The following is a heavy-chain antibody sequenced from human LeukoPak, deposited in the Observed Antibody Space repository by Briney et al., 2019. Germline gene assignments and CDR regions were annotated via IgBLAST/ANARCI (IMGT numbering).Heavy chain of an antibody. V-gene: IGHV1-18*01. CDR2: ISAYNGNT. Sequence: APVKVSCKASGYTFTSYGISWVRQAPGQGLEWMGWISAYNGNTNYAQKLQGRVTMTTDTSTSTAYMELRSLRSDDTAVYYCAREDVLLWFGEPKNYYGMDVWGQGTTVTVSS. CDR3: AREDVLLWFGEPKNYYGMDV. D-gene: IGHD3-10*01. J-gene: IGHJ6*02. CDR1: GYTFTSYG.